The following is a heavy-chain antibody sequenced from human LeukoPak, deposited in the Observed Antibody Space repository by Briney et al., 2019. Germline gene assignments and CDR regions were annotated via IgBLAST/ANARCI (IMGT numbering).Heavy chain of an antibody. CDR2: IYYSGST. CDR3: AREGSYRYGYNEYHSYMDI. V-gene: IGHV4-28*03. J-gene: IGHJ6*03. D-gene: IGHD5-18*01. Sequence: SDTLSLTCVVSGYAMSSSNWWGWIRQPPGKELEWIGYIYYSGSTNYNPSLKSRVTISVDTSKNQFSLKLSSVTAAETAVYYCAREGSYRYGYNEYHSYMDIWGKGTTVTVSS. CDR1: GYAMSSSNW.